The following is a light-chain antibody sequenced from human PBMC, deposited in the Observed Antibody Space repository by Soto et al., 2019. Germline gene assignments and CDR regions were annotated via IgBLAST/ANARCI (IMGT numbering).Light chain of an antibody. CDR3: SSYTSSSTVV. J-gene: IGLJ2*01. V-gene: IGLV2-14*01. CDR2: EVS. CDR1: SSDVGGYNY. Sequence: QSALTQPASVSGSPGQSITISCTGTSSDVGGYNYVSWYQQHPGKAPKLMICEVSNRPSGVSNRFSGSKSGNTASLTISVLQAEDEADYYCSSYTSSSTVVFGGGTKLTVL.